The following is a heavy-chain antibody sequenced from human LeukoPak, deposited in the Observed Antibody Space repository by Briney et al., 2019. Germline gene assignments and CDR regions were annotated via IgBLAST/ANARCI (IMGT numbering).Heavy chain of an antibody. V-gene: IGHV4-59*11. J-gene: IGHJ6*03. CDR2: IYSSGYT. Sequence: SETLSLTCTVSNGSISSHYWSWIRQPPGKGLEWIGLIYSSGYTNYNPSLKSRVTISVDTSRNQFSLKLSSATAADTDVYYCARNERRAQKDTYYAYFYYMDVWGKGSTVTVSS. D-gene: IGHD6-25*01. CDR1: NGSISSHY. CDR3: ARNERRAQKDTYYAYFYYMDV.